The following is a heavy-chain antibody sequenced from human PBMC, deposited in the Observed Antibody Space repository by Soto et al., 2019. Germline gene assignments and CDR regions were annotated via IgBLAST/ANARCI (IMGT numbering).Heavy chain of an antibody. J-gene: IGHJ4*02. V-gene: IGHV3-23*01. D-gene: IGHD7-27*01. CDR2: ISGSGGST. CDR1: GFTFSIFA. CDR3: AKEVSLGSTVDLGY. Sequence: GGALRLSCAASGFTFSIFAMSWVRQSPGKGLEWVSTISGSGGSTYYADAVKGRFTISRDNSMGTLYLQMKSLRVEDTAIYYCAKEVSLGSTVDLGYWGQGALVTVSS.